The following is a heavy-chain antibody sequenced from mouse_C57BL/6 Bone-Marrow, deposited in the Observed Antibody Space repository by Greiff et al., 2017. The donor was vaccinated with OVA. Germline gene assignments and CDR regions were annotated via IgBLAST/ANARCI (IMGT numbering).Heavy chain of an antibody. CDR3: EGWWSRDY. J-gene: IGHJ4*01. Sequence: VLLVEPGAELVRPGASVKLSCKASGYTFTSYGISWVKQSTGQGLEWIGEIYPSSGNTYYNEKFKGKATLTVDKSSSTAYMQLSSLTSADSAVYVCEGWWSRDYWCQGTAVTVSA. V-gene: IGHV1-81*01. CDR2: IYPSSGNT. CDR1: GYTFTSYG. D-gene: IGHD1-1*02.